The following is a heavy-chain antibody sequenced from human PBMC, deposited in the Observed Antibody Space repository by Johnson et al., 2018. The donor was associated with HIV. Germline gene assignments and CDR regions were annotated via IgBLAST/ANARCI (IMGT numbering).Heavy chain of an antibody. CDR1: GFTFSSYG. CDR2: ISYDGSNK. D-gene: IGHD6-13*01. Sequence: MQLVESGGGVVQPGRSLRLSCAASGFTFSSYGMHWVRQAPGKRLEWVAVISYDGSNKYSADSVKGRFTISKDNSKNTLFLQMNSLRDEDTAVYYCARAYSSSWYRDDAFDIWGQGTMDTVSS. CDR3: ARAYSSSWYRDDAFDI. J-gene: IGHJ3*02. V-gene: IGHV3-30*03.